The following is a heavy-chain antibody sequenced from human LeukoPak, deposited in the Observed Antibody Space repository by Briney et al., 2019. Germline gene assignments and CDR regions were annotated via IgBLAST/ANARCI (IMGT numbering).Heavy chain of an antibody. Sequence: PSETLSLTCTVSGYSISSGYYWGWIRQPPGKGLEWIGSIYHSGSTYYNPSLKSRVTISVDTSKNQFSLRLSSVAAADTAVYYCARERESYWYFDLWGRGTLVTVSS. D-gene: IGHD1-26*01. V-gene: IGHV4-38-2*02. CDR1: GYSISSGYY. CDR2: IYHSGST. CDR3: ARERESYWYFDL. J-gene: IGHJ2*01.